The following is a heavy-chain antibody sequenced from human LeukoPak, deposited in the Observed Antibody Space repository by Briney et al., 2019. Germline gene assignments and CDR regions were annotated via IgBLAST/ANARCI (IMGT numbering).Heavy chain of an antibody. CDR1: GFTFSSYW. V-gene: IGHV3-7*01. J-gene: IGHJ6*02. Sequence: GGSLRLSCAASGFTFSSYWMNWARQAPGKGLEWVASINHNGNVNYYVDSVKGRFTISRDNSKNTLYLQMNSLRAEDTAVYYCAREGIYGDYDYYYYGMDVWGQGTTVTVSS. CDR3: AREGIYGDYDYYYYGMDV. D-gene: IGHD4-17*01. CDR2: INHNGNVN.